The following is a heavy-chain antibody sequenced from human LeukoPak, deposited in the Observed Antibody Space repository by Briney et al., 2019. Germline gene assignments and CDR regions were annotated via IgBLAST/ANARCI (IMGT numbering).Heavy chain of an antibody. J-gene: IGHJ4*02. D-gene: IGHD3-22*01. V-gene: IGHV5-51*07. CDR3: ARHRGRDSSGYYYPYFDY. CDR2: IYPGDSDT. CDR1: GYSFTSYW. Sequence: GESLKISCKGSGYSFTSYWIGWVHQMPGKGLEWMGIIYPGDSDTRYSPSFQGQVTTSADKSISAAYLQWSSLKASDTAMYYCARHRGRDSSGYYYPYFDYWGQGTLVTVSS.